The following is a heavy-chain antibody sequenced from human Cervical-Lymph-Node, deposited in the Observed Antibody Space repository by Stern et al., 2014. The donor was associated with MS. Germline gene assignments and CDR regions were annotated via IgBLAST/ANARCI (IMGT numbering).Heavy chain of an antibody. Sequence: VQLVQSGAEVKKPGSSVKVSCKASGDTFSTSLITWVRQAPGQGPEWMGGILPIFGTPHYARRVQGRVTITADQTTNKCYIELSSLRSDDTAVYYCASGVGGSHYFDYWGQGTLVTVSS. V-gene: IGHV1-69*01. J-gene: IGHJ4*02. D-gene: IGHD3-16*01. CDR1: GDTFSTSL. CDR3: ASGVGGSHYFDY. CDR2: ILPIFGTP.